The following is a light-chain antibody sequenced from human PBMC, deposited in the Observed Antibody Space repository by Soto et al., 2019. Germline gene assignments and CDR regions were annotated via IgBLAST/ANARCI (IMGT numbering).Light chain of an antibody. CDR2: QDN. V-gene: IGLV3-1*01. CDR3: QAWDSNSYV. Sequence: YELTQPPSVSVSPGQTTSITCSGEKLGDKHACWYQQRPGQSPVLVIYQDNKRPSGIPERFSGSSSGNTATLTISGTQAMDEADYYCQAWDSNSYVFGAGTKLTVL. J-gene: IGLJ1*01. CDR1: KLGDKH.